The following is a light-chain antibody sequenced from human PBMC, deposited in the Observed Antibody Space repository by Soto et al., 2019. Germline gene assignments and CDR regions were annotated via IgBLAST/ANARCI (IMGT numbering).Light chain of an antibody. Sequence: QSALTQPASVSGSPGQSITLTYPGTNSDIGNYNLVSWYQQHPGKAPRVMIYEVTKRPSGVSNRFSSSKSGNTASLTISGLQAEDEADYYCCSYAGSSTSYVFGTGTKVTXL. CDR2: EVT. CDR1: NSDIGNYNL. V-gene: IGLV2-23*02. CDR3: CSYAGSSTSYV. J-gene: IGLJ1*01.